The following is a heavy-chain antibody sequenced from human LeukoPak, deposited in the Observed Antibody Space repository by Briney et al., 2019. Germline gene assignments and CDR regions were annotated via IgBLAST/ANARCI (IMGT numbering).Heavy chain of an antibody. CDR1: GYSFTSYW. CDR2: IHPGNSDT. D-gene: IGHD3-16*01. J-gene: IGHJ4*02. V-gene: IGHV5-51*01. CDR3: ARHWGREPVDY. Sequence: GESLKISCKGSGYSFTSYWIAWVRQMPGKGLEWMGSIHPGNSDTTYSPSFQGQVTISADKSITTAYLQWRSLKASDTAIYYCARHWGREPVDYWGQGTLVTVSS.